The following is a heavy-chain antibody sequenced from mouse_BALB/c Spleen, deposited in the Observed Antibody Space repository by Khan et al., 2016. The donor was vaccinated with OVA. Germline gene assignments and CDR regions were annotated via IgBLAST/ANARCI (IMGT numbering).Heavy chain of an antibody. D-gene: IGHD2-14*01. CDR2: IWGGGGT. CDR3: ARDYYRYDGYYAMDS. CDR1: GFSLSRYN. V-gene: IGHV2-6-4*01. Sequence: VQLQESGPGLVAPSQSLSITCTVSGFSLSRYNIHWVRQPPGKGLEWLGMIWGGGGTDYNSTLKSRLSISKDNSKSQVFLKMNSLQTDDTAMYYCARDYYRYDGYYAMDSWGQGTSVTVSS. J-gene: IGHJ4*01.